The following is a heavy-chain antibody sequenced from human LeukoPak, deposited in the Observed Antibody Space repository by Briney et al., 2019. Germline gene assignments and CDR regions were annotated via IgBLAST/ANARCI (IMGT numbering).Heavy chain of an antibody. J-gene: IGHJ4*02. CDR3: ARTHRKLELPAY. D-gene: IGHD1-7*01. Sequence: SETLSLTCTVSGASITNYYWSWIRQPAVKALEWIGRVYTSGSPNYNPSLKSRVTMSVDTSKNQVSLKLSSVTAADTAVYYCARTHRKLELPAYWGQGTLVTVSS. V-gene: IGHV4-4*07. CDR1: GASITNYY. CDR2: VYTSGSP.